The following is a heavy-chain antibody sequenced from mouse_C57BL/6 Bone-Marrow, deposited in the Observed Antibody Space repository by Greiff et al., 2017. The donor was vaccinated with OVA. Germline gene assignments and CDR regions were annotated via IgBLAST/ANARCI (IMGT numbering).Heavy chain of an antibody. CDR3: AREGSNYVDWYFDV. CDR1: GYSFTGYY. CDR2: INPSTGGT. D-gene: IGHD2-5*01. V-gene: IGHV1-42*01. J-gene: IGHJ1*03. Sequence: EVQLVESGPELVKPGASVKISCKASGYSFTGYYMNWVKQSPEKSLEWIGEINPSTGGTTYNQKFKAKATLTVDKSSSTAYMQHKSLTSEDSAVYYCAREGSNYVDWYFDVWGTGTTVTVSS.